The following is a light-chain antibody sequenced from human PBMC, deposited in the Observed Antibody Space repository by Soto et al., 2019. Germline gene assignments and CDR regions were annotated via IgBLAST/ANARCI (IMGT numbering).Light chain of an antibody. CDR2: EVS. V-gene: IGLV2-14*01. CDR1: SSDINTSRY. CDR3: SSDVSGYSLGV. Sequence: ALTQPASVSGSPGQSITISCIGASSDINTSRYVSWYQQHPGKAPKLLIYEVSIRPSGVSSRFSGSKSANTASLTISGLQPEDEADYFCSSDVSGYSLGVFGGGTMVTVL. J-gene: IGLJ3*02.